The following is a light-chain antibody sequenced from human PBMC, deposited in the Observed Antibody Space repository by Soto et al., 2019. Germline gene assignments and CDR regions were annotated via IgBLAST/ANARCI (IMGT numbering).Light chain of an antibody. CDR1: SSNIGANT. CDR2: SHS. V-gene: IGLV1-44*01. CDR3: AAWDDSLNAYV. Sequence: QSVLTQPPSASGTPGQRVAFSCSGSSSNIGANTVNWYQQLPGAAPKLLIYSHSQRPSGVPDRFSGSKSGTSASLAISGLQSDDEADYYCAAWDDSLNAYVFGTGTKVTVL. J-gene: IGLJ1*01.